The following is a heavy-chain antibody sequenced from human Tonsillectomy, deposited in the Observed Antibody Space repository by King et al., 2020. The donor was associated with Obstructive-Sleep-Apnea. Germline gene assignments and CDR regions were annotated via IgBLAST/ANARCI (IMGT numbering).Heavy chain of an antibody. D-gene: IGHD1-26*01. CDR2: ISYDGSNK. V-gene: IGHV3-30*18. CDR3: AKDKMESYYEEYYFDY. Sequence: VQLVESGGGVVQPGRSLRLSCAASGFIFSRNGMHWVRQAPGKGLEWVAVISYDGSNKYYADSVKGRFTISRDNSNNTLYLQMNSLRAEDTAVYHCAKDKMESYYEEYYFDYWGQGTLVTVSS. J-gene: IGHJ4*02. CDR1: GFIFSRNG.